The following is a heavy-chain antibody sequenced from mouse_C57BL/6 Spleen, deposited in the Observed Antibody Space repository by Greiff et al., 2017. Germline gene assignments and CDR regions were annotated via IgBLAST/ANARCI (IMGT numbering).Heavy chain of an antibody. CDR3: ARYYYGSSYVFDY. CDR2: ILPGSGST. V-gene: IGHV1-9*01. J-gene: IGHJ2*01. Sequence: VQLQQSGAELMKPGASVKLSCKATGYTFTGYWIEWVKQRPGHGLEWIGEILPGSGSTTSNEKFTGKATFTADTASNSAYMQLSSLAAEDSAIYYCARYYYGSSYVFDYWGQGTTLTVSS. CDR1: GYTFTGYW. D-gene: IGHD1-1*01.